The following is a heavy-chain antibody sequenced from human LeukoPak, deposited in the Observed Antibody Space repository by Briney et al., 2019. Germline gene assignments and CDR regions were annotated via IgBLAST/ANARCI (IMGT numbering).Heavy chain of an antibody. D-gene: IGHD1-26*01. V-gene: IGHV1-2*02. CDR2: INPISGGT. J-gene: IGHJ4*02. CDR1: GYTFTDCI. CDR3: ARDREAYPYVGFDY. Sequence: ASVKVSCKASGYTFTDCIMHGVRQAPGQGLEGMGGINPISGGTKYAQKFQGRVTMTRDTSINTAYLELSRLTSDDTAVYYCARDREAYPYVGFDYWGQGTLVTVSS.